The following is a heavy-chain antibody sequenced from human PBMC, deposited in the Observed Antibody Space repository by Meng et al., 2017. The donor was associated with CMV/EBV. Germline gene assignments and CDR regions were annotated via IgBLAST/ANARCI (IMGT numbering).Heavy chain of an antibody. D-gene: IGHD6-13*01. CDR2: ISGSGGST. CDR3: AKRVICSAFGLAAFAGMDV. J-gene: IGHJ6*02. CDR1: GFTFSSYA. Sequence: GESLKISRAASGFTFSSYAMSWVRQAPGQRLEWVSAISGSGGSTYYADSVKGRFTISRDNSKNKLYLQMNSLRDEDTAVYYCAKRVICSAFGLAAFAGMDVWGQGTTVTVSS. V-gene: IGHV3-23*01.